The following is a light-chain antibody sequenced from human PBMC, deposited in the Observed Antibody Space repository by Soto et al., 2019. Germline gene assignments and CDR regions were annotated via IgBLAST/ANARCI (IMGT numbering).Light chain of an antibody. V-gene: IGLV1-40*01. CDR3: QSYDISLNHVV. CDR1: SSNIGSFYD. CDR2: GDN. Sequence: QSVLTQPPSVSGAPGQRVTIPCTGSSSNIGSFYDVHWYQQLPGTVPKLLIYGDNNRPSGVPDRFSGSKSGTAASLAITGLQAEDEADYYWQSYDISLNHVVFGGGTKVTVL. J-gene: IGLJ2*01.